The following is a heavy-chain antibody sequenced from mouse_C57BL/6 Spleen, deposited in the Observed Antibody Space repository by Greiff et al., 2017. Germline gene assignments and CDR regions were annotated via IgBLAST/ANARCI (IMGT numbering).Heavy chain of an antibody. J-gene: IGHJ2*01. CDR3: ARRGNYEFDY. CDR2: IYPGSGNT. D-gene: IGHD2-1*01. CDR1: GYSFTSYY. Sequence: VKLQESGPELVKPGASVKISCKASGYSFTSYYIHWVKQRPGQGLEWIGWIYPGSGNTKYNEKFKGKATLTADTSSSTAYMQLSSLTSEDSAVYYCARRGNYEFDYWGQGTTLTVSS. V-gene: IGHV1-66*01.